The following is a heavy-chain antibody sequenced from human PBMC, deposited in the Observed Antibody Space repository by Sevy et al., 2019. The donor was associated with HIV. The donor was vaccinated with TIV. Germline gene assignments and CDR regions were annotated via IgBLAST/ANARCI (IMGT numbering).Heavy chain of an antibody. Sequence: ASVKVSCKVSGYTLSELSMHWVRQAPGKGLEWMGSFDPEDGEKIYAQKFQGRVTMTEDTSTDTAYMELSSLKSEDTAVFYCAITKDYYDSSGYPFDYWGQGTLVIVSS. CDR3: AITKDYYDSSGYPFDY. V-gene: IGHV1-24*01. CDR1: GYTLSELS. CDR2: FDPEDGEK. D-gene: IGHD3-22*01. J-gene: IGHJ4*02.